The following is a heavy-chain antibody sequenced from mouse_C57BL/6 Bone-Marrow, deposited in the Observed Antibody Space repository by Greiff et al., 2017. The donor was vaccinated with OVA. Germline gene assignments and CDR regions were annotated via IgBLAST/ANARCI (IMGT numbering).Heavy chain of an antibody. CDR2: INPGSGGT. CDR3: ARWDDYPAWFAY. J-gene: IGHJ3*01. Sequence: QVQLQQSGAELVRPGTSVKVSCKASGYAFTNYLIEWVKQRPGQGLEWIGVINPGSGGTNYNEKFKGKATLTADKSSSTAYMQLSSLTSEDSAVYFCARWDDYPAWFAYWGQGTLVTVSA. V-gene: IGHV1-54*01. D-gene: IGHD2-4*01. CDR1: GYAFTNYL.